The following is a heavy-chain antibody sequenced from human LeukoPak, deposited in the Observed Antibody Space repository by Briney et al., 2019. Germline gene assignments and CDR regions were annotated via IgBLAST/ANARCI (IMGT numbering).Heavy chain of an antibody. CDR3: ARDYGTTSCYDY. CDR1: GAPISSHY. V-gene: IGHV4-59*11. CDR2: ISNTGTT. D-gene: IGHD2-2*01. J-gene: IGHJ4*02. Sequence: SETLSLTCTVSGAPISSHYWSWIRQSPGKGLEWIGYISNTGTTDYNPSLKSRVTISVDTSKSQFSLKLSSVTAADTAVYYCARDYGTTSCYDYWGQGTLVTVSS.